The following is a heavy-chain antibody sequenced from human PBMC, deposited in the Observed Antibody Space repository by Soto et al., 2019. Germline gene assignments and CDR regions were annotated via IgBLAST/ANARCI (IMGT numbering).Heavy chain of an antibody. V-gene: IGHV4-59*11. J-gene: IGHJ4*02. CDR2: LYYTGST. D-gene: IGHD4-17*01. CDR1: GGSISSHY. Sequence: ASETLSLTCTVSGGSISSHYWSWVRQPPGKGLEWIGYLYYTGSTNYNASLKSQVTMSLDTSKNQFSLMLTSVTAADTAVYYCARVGATVTSQALGFDHWGQGILVTVSS. CDR3: ARVGATVTSQALGFDH.